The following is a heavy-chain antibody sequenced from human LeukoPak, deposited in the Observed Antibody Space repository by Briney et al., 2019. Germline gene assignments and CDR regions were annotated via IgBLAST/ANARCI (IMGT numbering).Heavy chain of an antibody. CDR1: GGSISSYY. D-gene: IGHD6-13*01. J-gene: IGHJ4*02. CDR2: IYYSGNT. V-gene: IGHV4-59*01. CDR3: ARAGSWKLNFDY. Sequence: SETLSLTCTVSGGSISSYYWSWIRQPPGKGLEWIGYIYYSGNTNYNPSLKTRVTISVDTSKNQFSLKLSSVAAADTAVYYCARAGSWKLNFDYWGQGTLVTVSS.